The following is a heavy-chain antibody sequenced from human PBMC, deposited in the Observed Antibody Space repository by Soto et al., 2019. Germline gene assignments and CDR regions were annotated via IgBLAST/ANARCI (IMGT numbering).Heavy chain of an antibody. V-gene: IGHV3-7*01. Sequence: EVQLVESGGGLVRPGESLRLSCVASGFTFSNYWMSWVRQAPGKGLEWVANIKEDGNEKYYVDSVKGRFTISRDNAKSSLCLQMNGLRVEDTAVYFCATGGSRTGRFGTWGRGSLVTVSS. CDR1: GFTFSNYW. J-gene: IGHJ5*02. CDR3: ATGGSRTGRFGT. CDR2: IKEDGNEK. D-gene: IGHD3-9*01.